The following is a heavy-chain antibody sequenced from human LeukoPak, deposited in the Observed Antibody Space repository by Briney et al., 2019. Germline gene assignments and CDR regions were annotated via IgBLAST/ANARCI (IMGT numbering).Heavy chain of an antibody. D-gene: IGHD1-26*01. CDR2: ISNKGGST. J-gene: IGHJ4*02. CDR1: GFTFSSYG. V-gene: IGHV3-64D*09. Sequence: GGSLRLSCSASGFTFSSYGMHWVRQAPGKGLEYVSGISNKGGSTYYADSVKGRFTIPRDNSKNTLHLQVSSLRADDTAVYYCVKSGTWADFDSWGQGTLVTVSS. CDR3: VKSGTWADFDS.